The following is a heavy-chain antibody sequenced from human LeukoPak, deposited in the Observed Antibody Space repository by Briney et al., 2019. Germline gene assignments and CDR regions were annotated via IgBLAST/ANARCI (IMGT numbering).Heavy chain of an antibody. CDR3: ARSPDSTGYPYYFDY. V-gene: IGHV4-61*09. J-gene: IGHJ4*02. Sequence: SQTLSLTCTVSGGSISSGNYYWSWIRQPAGKGLEWIGHIYTSGSTNYNPSLKSRITMSVDTSKNQFSLKLSSVTAADTAVYYCARSPDSTGYPYYFDYWGQGTLVTVSS. CDR1: GGSISSGNYY. D-gene: IGHD3-22*01. CDR2: IYTSGST.